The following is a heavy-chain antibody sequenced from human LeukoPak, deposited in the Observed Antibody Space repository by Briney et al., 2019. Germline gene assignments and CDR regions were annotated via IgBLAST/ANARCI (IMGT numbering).Heavy chain of an antibody. CDR3: ARADRYDAFDI. J-gene: IGHJ3*02. Sequence: ASVKVSCKASGYTFTGYYMHWVRQALGQGLEWMGWISPDSGGTNYAQKFQGRVTMTRDTSISTAYMELSRLRSDDTAVYYCARADRYDAFDIWGQGTMVTVSS. D-gene: IGHD3-16*02. V-gene: IGHV1-2*02. CDR2: ISPDSGGT. CDR1: GYTFTGYY.